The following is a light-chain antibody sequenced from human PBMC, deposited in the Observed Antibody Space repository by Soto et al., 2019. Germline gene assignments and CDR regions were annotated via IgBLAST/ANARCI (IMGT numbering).Light chain of an antibody. CDR2: GAS. J-gene: IGKJ2*01. CDR3: QQYGSSPPYT. CDR1: QSVSSSY. Sequence: EIVLTQSPGILSLSPGERATLSCRASQSVSSSYLAWYQQKPGQAPRLLIYGASNRATGIPDRFSASGSKTNFTLTISRLEPEDFAVYYCQQYGSSPPYTFGQGIKLEMK. V-gene: IGKV3-20*01.